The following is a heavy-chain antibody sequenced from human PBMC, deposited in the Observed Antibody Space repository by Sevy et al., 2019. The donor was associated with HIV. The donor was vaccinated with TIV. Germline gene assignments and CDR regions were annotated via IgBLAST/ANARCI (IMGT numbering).Heavy chain of an antibody. J-gene: IGHJ6*02. CDR3: ARDSTVVTTSDYYGMDV. CDR2: ISAYNGNT. Sequence: ASVKVSCKASGYTFTSYGISWVRQAPGQGLEWMGWISAYNGNTNYAQKLQGTVTMTTDTSTSTAYMELRSLRSDDTAVYYCARDSTVVTTSDYYGMDVWGQGTTVTVSS. D-gene: IGHD3-10*01. V-gene: IGHV1-18*01. CDR1: GYTFTSYG.